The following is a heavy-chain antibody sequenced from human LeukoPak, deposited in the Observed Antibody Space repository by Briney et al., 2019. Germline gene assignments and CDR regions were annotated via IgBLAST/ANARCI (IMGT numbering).Heavy chain of an antibody. Sequence: GGSLRLSCAASGFTFSSYAMHWVRQAPGKGLEWVAVISYDGSNKYYADSVKGRFTISRDNSKNTLYLQMNSLRAEDTAVYYCARGPDEWLDYYFDYWGQGTLVTVSS. J-gene: IGHJ4*02. D-gene: IGHD6-19*01. CDR2: ISYDGSNK. V-gene: IGHV3-30-3*01. CDR1: GFTFSSYA. CDR3: ARGPDEWLDYYFDY.